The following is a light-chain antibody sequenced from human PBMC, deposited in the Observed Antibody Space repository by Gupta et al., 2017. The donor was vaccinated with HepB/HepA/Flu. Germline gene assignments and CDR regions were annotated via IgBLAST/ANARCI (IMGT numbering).Light chain of an antibody. V-gene: IGKV1-39*01. J-gene: IGKJ4*01. CDR3: QQSYSTLALT. Sequence: ETQMTQSPSSMSAPVGDRVTITSRASQSISSYLNWYQQKPGKAPKILIYAASSLQSGVPSRFSGSGSETDFTLTISSLQPEDFATYYCQQSYSTLALTFGGGSKVEIK. CDR2: AAS. CDR1: QSISSY.